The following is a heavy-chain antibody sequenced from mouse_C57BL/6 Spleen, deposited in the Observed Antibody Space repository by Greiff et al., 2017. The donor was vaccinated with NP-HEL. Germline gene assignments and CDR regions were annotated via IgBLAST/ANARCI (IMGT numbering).Heavy chain of an antibody. CDR1: GFTFSSYA. J-gene: IGHJ4*01. CDR3: TREGIYDYGGYYAMDY. V-gene: IGHV5-9-1*02. D-gene: IGHD2-4*01. Sequence: VMLVESGEGLVKPGGSLKLSCAASGFTFSSYAMSWVRQTPEKRLEWVAYISSGGDYIYYADTVKGRFTISRDNARNTLYLQMSSLKSEDTAMYYCTREGIYDYGGYYAMDYWGQGTSVTVSS. CDR2: ISSGGDYI.